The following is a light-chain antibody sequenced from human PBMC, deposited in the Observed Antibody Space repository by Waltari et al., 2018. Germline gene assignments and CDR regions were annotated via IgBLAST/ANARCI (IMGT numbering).Light chain of an antibody. Sequence: DIQMTQSPSTLSASVGDRVTITCRASQSIGSWLAWYQQKPGKAPDLLIYKASSLESGVPSRFSGSGSGTEFTLTINSLQPNDFATYYCQQYNNYPVTFDQGTKLEIK. J-gene: IGKJ2*01. CDR3: QQYNNYPVT. V-gene: IGKV1-5*03. CDR2: KAS. CDR1: QSIGSW.